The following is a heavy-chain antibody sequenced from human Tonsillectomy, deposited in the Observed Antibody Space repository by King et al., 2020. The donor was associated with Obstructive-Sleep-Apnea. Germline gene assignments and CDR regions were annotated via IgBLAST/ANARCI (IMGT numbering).Heavy chain of an antibody. CDR1: GFTFSSYA. CDR2: TSGSGGSR. D-gene: IGHD2-2*01. V-gene: IGHV3-23*04. CDR3: AKDHLVVTAAGGVFDI. J-gene: IGHJ3*02. Sequence: VQLVESGGGLVQPGGSLRLSCAASGFTFSSYAMSWVRQAPGKGLEWVSATSGSGGSRDYADSVKGRFTISRDNSKNTLYLQMNSLRAEDTAVYHCAKDHLVVTAAGGVFDIWGQGTMVTVSS.